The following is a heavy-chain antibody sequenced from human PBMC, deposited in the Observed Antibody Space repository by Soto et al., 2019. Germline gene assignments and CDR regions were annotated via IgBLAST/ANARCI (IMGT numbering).Heavy chain of an antibody. CDR1: AGTFNNHS. J-gene: IGHJ5*02. CDR2: SIRILGRA. Sequence: QVQLVQSGTEVKKPGTSVAVSCQASAGTFNNHSLSWVLQAPGQGLEWLGRSIRILGRADYSQKFQGRLTRTVDKSTSNADIERSSLTSEDTVVYYCVIALGYFGSWGQGSLVTVTS. CDR3: VIALGYFGS. D-gene: IGHD3-9*01. V-gene: IGHV1-69*02.